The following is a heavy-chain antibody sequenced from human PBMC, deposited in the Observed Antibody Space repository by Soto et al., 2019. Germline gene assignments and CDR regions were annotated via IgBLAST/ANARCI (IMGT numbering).Heavy chain of an antibody. D-gene: IGHD3-22*01. CDR1: GYTFTSYG. CDR2: IIPIFGTA. Sequence: SVKVSCKASGYTFTSYGISWVRQAPGQGLEWMGGIIPIFGTANYAQKFQGRVTITADESTSTAYMELSSLRSEDTAVYYCAREDRYDSSGYYYVAFDIWGQGTMVTVSS. J-gene: IGHJ3*02. CDR3: AREDRYDSSGYYYVAFDI. V-gene: IGHV1-69*13.